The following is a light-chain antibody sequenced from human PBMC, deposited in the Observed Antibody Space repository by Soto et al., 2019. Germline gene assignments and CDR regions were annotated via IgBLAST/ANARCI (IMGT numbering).Light chain of an antibody. V-gene: IGKV3-20*01. CDR2: GAS. J-gene: IGKJ3*01. Sequence: EMVLTQSPGTLSLSPGVRATRSCSASKNVTSNYLAWYQHKGGQAPRLLILGASTRSTGIPHRFSGSGSGKDFTLTISRLEPGDFADYYRQQYAASFTFGPGTTVDV. CDR1: KNVTSNY. CDR3: QQYAASFT.